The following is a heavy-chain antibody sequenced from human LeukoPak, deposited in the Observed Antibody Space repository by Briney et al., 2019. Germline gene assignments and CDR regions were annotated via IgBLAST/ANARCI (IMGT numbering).Heavy chain of an antibody. J-gene: IGHJ5*01. Sequence: SETLSLTCGVSGYSISDGYHWGWIRQPPGKGLEWVGSVHRSGRTYYNPSLKSRAIVSADTSGNYFSLRVTSVNAADTAVYYCARVGFYTTTWFDSWGPGFLVTVTS. CDR3: ARVGFYTTTWFDS. CDR2: VHRSGRT. V-gene: IGHV4-38-2*01. D-gene: IGHD2-2*02. CDR1: GYSISDGYH.